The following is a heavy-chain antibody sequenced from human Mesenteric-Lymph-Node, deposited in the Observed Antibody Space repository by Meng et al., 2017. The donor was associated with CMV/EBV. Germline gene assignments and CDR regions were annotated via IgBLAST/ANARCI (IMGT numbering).Heavy chain of an antibody. CDR3: ARGDHIVVVPAPDY. Sequence: ETLSLTCAASGFTFSSYSMNWVRQAPGKGLEWVSSISSSSSYIYYADSVKGRFTISRDNAKNSLYLQMNSLRAEDTAVYYCARGDHIVVVPAPDYWGQGTLVTVSS. CDR1: GFTFSSYS. CDR2: ISSSSSYI. J-gene: IGHJ4*02. V-gene: IGHV3-21*01. D-gene: IGHD2-2*01.